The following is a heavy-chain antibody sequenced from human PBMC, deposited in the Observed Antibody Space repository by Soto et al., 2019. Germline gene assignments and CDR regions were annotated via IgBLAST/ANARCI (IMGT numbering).Heavy chain of an antibody. J-gene: IGHJ3*02. CDR3: AKDVGATAVGAFDI. CDR2: ISWDGGST. D-gene: IGHD1-26*01. V-gene: IGHV3-43*01. CDR1: GFTFDDYT. Sequence: PGGSLRLSCAASGFTFDDYTMHWVRQAPGKGLEWVSLISWDGGSTYYADSVKGRFTISRDNSKNSLYLQMNSLRTEDTALYYCAKDVGATAVGAFDIWGQGTMVTVSS.